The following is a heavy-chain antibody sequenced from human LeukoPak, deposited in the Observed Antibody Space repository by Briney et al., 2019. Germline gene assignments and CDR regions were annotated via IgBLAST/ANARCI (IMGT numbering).Heavy chain of an antibody. CDR1: GFTFSSYW. J-gene: IGHJ6*03. D-gene: IGHD3-22*01. CDR3: ARFVNYYDSSGYGGYYYYYMDV. CDR2: IKQDGSEK. V-gene: IGHV3-7*03. Sequence: GGSLRLSCAASGFTFSSYWMSWVRQAPGKGLEWVANIKQDGSEKYYVDSVKGRFTISKDNAKNSLYLQMNSLRAEDTAVYYCARFVNYYDSSGYGGYYYYYMDVWGKGTTVTISS.